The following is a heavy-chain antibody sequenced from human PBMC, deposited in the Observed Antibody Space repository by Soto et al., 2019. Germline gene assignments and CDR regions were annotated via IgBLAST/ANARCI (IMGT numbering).Heavy chain of an antibody. V-gene: IGHV1-46*01. CDR1: GYTFTNYY. CDR3: ARASSGSTYAHFDF. J-gene: IGHJ4*02. CDR2: INPSGGST. Sequence: QVQLVQSGAEVKKLGASVKVSCKASGYTFTNYYMHWVRQAPGQGLEWMGIINPSGGSTSYAQKFQGRVTVNRDTSTSKVYMELSSLRSEDTAVYYCARASSGSTYAHFDFWGQGTLVTVSS. D-gene: IGHD6-19*01.